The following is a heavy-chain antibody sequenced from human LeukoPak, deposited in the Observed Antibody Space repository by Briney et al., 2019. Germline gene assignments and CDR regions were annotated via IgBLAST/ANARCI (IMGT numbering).Heavy chain of an antibody. Sequence: PSETLSLTCTVSGGSISSYYWSWIRQPPGKGLEWIGYIYYSGSTNYNPSLKSRVTISVDTSKNQFSLKLSSVTAADTAVYYCARTYYDILTGYLLDIWGQGTMVTVSS. D-gene: IGHD3-9*01. V-gene: IGHV4-59*08. J-gene: IGHJ3*02. CDR2: IYYSGST. CDR1: GGSISSYY. CDR3: ARTYYDILTGYLLDI.